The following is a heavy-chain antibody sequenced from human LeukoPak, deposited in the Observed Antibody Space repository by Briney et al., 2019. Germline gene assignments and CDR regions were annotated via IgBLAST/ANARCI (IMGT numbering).Heavy chain of an antibody. CDR3: AKDHVYYDSSALIDY. V-gene: IGHV3-21*01. CDR1: GFTFSSYS. D-gene: IGHD3-22*01. CDR2: ISSSSSYI. J-gene: IGHJ4*02. Sequence: PGGSLRLSCAASGFTFSSYSMNWVRQAPGKGLEWVSSISSSSSYIYYADSVKGRFTISRDNAKNSLYLQMNSLRAEDTAVYYCAKDHVYYDSSALIDYWGQGTLVTVSS.